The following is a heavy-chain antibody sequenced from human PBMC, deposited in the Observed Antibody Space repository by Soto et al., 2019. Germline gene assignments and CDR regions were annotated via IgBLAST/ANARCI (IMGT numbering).Heavy chain of an antibody. D-gene: IGHD2-8*01. CDR1: GYTFTGYY. V-gene: IGHV1-2*04. J-gene: IGHJ5*02. Sequence: ASVKVSCKASGYTFTGYYMHWVRQAPGQGLEWMGWINPNSGGTNYAQKFQGWVTMTRDTSISTAYMELSRLRSDDTAVYYCAREMGYCTNGVCYSRVNWFDPWGQGTMVTVSS. CDR3: AREMGYCTNGVCYSRVNWFDP. CDR2: INPNSGGT.